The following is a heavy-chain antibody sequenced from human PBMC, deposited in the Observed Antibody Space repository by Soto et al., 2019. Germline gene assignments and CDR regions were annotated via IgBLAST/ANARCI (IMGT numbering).Heavy chain of an antibody. J-gene: IGHJ6*02. CDR2: IYYSGST. V-gene: IGHV4-59*01. D-gene: IGHD3-10*01. Sequence: PSETLSLTCTVSGGSISGYYWSWIRQPPGKGLEWIGYIYYSGSTNYNPSLKSRVTISVDTSKNQFSLKLSSVTAADTAVHYCARDRRYYGSRYYYGMDVWGQGTTVTVSS. CDR1: GGSISGYY. CDR3: ARDRRYYGSRYYYGMDV.